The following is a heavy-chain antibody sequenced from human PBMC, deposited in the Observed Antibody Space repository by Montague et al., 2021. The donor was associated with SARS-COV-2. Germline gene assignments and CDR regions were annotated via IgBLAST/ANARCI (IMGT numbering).Heavy chain of an antibody. CDR2: INHSGTT. D-gene: IGHD1-26*01. CDR3: ALSRETGNFDY. CDR1: GGSFSGYY. V-gene: IGHV4-34*01. Sequence: SETLSLTCAVYGGSFSGYYWTWIRQSPGKGLEWIAEINHSGTTNYNFNPSLKSRVTTPVDTSKNQFSLKLSSVTAADTAVYYCALSRETGNFDYWGQGTLVTVSS. J-gene: IGHJ4*02.